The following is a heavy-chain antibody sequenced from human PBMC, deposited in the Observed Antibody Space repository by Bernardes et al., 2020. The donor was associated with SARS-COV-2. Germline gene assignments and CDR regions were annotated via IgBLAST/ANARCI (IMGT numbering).Heavy chain of an antibody. D-gene: IGHD2-8*01. CDR3: AFGGNGVNAPDMDV. J-gene: IGHJ6*02. Sequence: GGSLRLSCAASGFTFSSYWMHWVRQAPGKGLEWVSGINSDGRSVDYADYVKGRFTISRDNVRNLVFLQMTSLRVEDTAVYYCAFGGNGVNAPDMDVWGQGTSVTVSS. CDR2: INSDGRSV. CDR1: GFTFSSYW. V-gene: IGHV3-74*01.